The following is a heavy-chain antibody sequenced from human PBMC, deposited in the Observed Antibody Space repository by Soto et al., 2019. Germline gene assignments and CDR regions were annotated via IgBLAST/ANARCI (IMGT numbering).Heavy chain of an antibody. CDR3: XXXXPYGDYVEYYYYGMDV. J-gene: IGHJ6*02. Sequence: GGSLRLSCAASGFTFSSYAMSWVRQAPGKGLEWVSAISGSGGSTYYADSVKGRFTISRDNSKNXLYLQMNSLRXXDXXVXYCXXXXPYGDYVEYYYYGMDVWGQGTTVTVSS. V-gene: IGHV3-23*01. D-gene: IGHD4-17*01. CDR1: GFTFSSYA. CDR2: ISGSGGST.